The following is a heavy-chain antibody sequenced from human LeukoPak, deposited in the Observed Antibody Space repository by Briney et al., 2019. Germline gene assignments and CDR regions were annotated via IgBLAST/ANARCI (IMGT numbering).Heavy chain of an antibody. Sequence: ASVKVSCKASGYTFTGYYMHWVRQAPGRGLEWMGWINPNSGGTDYTQKFQGRVTMTRDTSISTAYMELSRLRSDDTAVYYCARDYYDFWSGYSGFSYWGQGTLVTVSS. J-gene: IGHJ4*02. D-gene: IGHD3-3*01. V-gene: IGHV1-2*02. CDR2: INPNSGGT. CDR1: GYTFTGYY. CDR3: ARDYYDFWSGYSGFSY.